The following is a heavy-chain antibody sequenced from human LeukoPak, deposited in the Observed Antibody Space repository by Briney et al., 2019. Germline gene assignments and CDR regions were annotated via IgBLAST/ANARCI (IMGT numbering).Heavy chain of an antibody. CDR3: ARWSTVNPAYYYGMDV. D-gene: IGHD4-17*01. CDR1: GYTFSSYG. V-gene: IGHV1-18*01. CDR2: ITAYNGYT. J-gene: IGHJ6*02. Sequence: GASVKVSCKASGYTFSSYGIARVRQAPGPGLEWLGWITAYNGYTSHAQRVQGRVTVTIDTPTSTGHMELRSLRSVDTAVSYCARWSTVNPAYYYGMDVWGQGTTVIVSS.